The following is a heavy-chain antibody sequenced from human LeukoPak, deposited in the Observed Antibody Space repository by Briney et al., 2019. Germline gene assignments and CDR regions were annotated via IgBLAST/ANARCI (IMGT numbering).Heavy chain of an antibody. CDR2: INHSGST. D-gene: IGHD1-26*01. CDR3: ARGFIVGATSPVYGKHAFDI. CDR1: GGSISSYY. V-gene: IGHV4-34*01. J-gene: IGHJ3*02. Sequence: SETLSLTCTVSGGSISSYYWSWIRQPAGKGLEWIGEINHSGSTNYNPSLKSRVTISVDTSKNQFSLKLSSVTAADTAVYYCARGFIVGATSPVYGKHAFDIWGQGTMVTVSS.